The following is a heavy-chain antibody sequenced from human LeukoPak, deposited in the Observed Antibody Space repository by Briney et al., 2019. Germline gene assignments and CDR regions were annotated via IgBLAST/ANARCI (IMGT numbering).Heavy chain of an antibody. CDR2: ITAYSGHI. Sequence: ASVKVSCKTSGYTFDSYDISWVRQAPGQGLEWMAWITAYSGHIDYAQNLQGRVTVTTDTSTSTAYMELRSLRSDDTAVYYCARGGRTTAPDYWGQGTLVTVSS. CDR3: ARGGRTTAPDY. D-gene: IGHD2/OR15-2a*01. V-gene: IGHV1-18*01. CDR1: GYTFDSYD. J-gene: IGHJ4*02.